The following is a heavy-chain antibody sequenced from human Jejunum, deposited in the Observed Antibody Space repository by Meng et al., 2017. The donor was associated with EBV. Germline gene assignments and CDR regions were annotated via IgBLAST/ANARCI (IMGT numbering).Heavy chain of an antibody. D-gene: IGHD6-13*01. V-gene: IGHV3-21*01. Sequence: EVRLVVSGGGLVTPGWSLRLACASSGFTFSSYRMTWVRQAAGKGLEWVSSISRRSSYIYYADSVKGRFTISTDNAKNSLYLQMNSLRAEDTAVYFWARDEDTRSWRGDFEHRGQGTLVTVSS. J-gene: IGHJ4*02. CDR2: ISRRSSYI. CDR3: ARDEDTRSWRGDFEH. CDR1: GFTFSSYR.